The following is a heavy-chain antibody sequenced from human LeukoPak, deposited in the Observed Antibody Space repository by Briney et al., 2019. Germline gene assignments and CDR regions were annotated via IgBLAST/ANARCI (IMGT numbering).Heavy chain of an antibody. CDR1: GYTFTGYY. CDR3: AGVADSSGYYADFDY. J-gene: IGHJ4*02. D-gene: IGHD3-22*01. CDR2: INPNSGGT. V-gene: IGHV1-2*02. Sequence: ASVKVSCKASGYTFTGYYMHWVRQAPGQGLEWMGWINPNSGGTNYAQKFQGRVTMTRDTSISTAYMELSRLRSDDTAVYYCAGVADSSGYYADFDYWGQGTLVTVSS.